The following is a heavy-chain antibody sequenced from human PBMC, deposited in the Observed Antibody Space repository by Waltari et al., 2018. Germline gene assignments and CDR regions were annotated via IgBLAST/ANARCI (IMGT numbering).Heavy chain of an antibody. J-gene: IGHJ4*02. V-gene: IGHV4-4*07. Sequence: QVQLQESGPGLVKPSETLSLTCSVSGGSFSNSYWSWIRQSATKGLEWIGRINVDGRINYIPSLESRVTRAVDPFKSQFSLQLKSLTAADTAVYYCARVGPNTQLADLWGQGMLVTVST. CDR1: GGSFSNSY. D-gene: IGHD6-13*01. CDR3: ARVGPNTQLADL. CDR2: INVDGRI.